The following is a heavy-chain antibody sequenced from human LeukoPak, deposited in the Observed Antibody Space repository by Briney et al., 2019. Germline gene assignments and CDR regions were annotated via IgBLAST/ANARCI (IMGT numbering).Heavy chain of an antibody. Sequence: SETLSLTCTASGGSISNYYWSWIRRPPGKGLEWIGYIYYSGSTYYNPSLKSRVTISVDTSKNQFSLKLSSVTAADTAVYYCAREISWDGAPGNWFDPWGQGTLVTVSS. CDR2: IYYSGST. CDR1: GGSISNYY. J-gene: IGHJ5*02. V-gene: IGHV4-59*12. CDR3: AREISWDGAPGNWFDP. D-gene: IGHD4-17*01.